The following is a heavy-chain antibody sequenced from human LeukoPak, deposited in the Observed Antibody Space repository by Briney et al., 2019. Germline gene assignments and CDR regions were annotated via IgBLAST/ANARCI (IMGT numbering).Heavy chain of an antibody. Sequence: GGSLRLSCAASGFTFSSYWMHWVRQAPGKGLEWVANIKQDGSEKYYVDSVKGRFTISRDNAKNSLYLQMNSLRAEDTAVYYCARRVWGGWYYFDYWGQGTLVTVSS. J-gene: IGHJ4*02. V-gene: IGHV3-7*01. CDR1: GFTFSSYW. CDR3: ARRVWGGWYYFDY. CDR2: IKQDGSEK. D-gene: IGHD6-19*01.